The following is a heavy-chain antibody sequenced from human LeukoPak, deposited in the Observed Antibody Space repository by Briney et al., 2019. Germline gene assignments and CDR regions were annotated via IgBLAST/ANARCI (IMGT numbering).Heavy chain of an antibody. CDR1: GFTFSSYW. V-gene: IGHV3-30*02. CDR3: ANGITTPDY. D-gene: IGHD1-14*01. CDR2: VRHDGINK. J-gene: IGHJ4*02. Sequence: GGSLRLSCTVSGFTFSSYWMSWVRQAPGKGLEWVAFVRHDGINKFYADSVGGRFTISRDNSKSTLYLHMTGLNVGDTAMYYCANGITTPDYWGQGALISVSS.